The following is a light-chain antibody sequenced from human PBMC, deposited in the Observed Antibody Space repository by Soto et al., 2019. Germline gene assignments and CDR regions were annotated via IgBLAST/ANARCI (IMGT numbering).Light chain of an antibody. CDR3: QQYGDSPQT. CDR2: GAS. V-gene: IGKV3-20*01. Sequence: IVLPQSPGTLSLSPGERATLSCRASQSVGSSLSWYQQKPGQAPRLLFYGASNRATAIPDRFSGSGFGTDFTLTITRLEPEDFAVYYCQQYGDSPQTFGPGTKVDIK. J-gene: IGKJ1*01. CDR1: QSVGSS.